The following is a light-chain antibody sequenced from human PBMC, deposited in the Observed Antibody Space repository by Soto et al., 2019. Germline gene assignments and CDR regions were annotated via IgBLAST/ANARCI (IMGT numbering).Light chain of an antibody. Sequence: ETVMTQSPATLSVSPGERATLSCRASQSVSSNLAWYQQKPGQAPRLLISGASTRATGIPARFSGSGSGTEFTLTISSLQSEDFAVYYCQQYNNWWTFGQGTKVEIK. CDR1: QSVSSN. CDR3: QQYNNWWT. CDR2: GAS. V-gene: IGKV3-15*01. J-gene: IGKJ1*01.